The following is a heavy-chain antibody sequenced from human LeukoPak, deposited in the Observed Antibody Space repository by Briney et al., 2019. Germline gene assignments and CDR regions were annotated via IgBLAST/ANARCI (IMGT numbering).Heavy chain of an antibody. CDR1: GFTFSSYS. CDR3: ARFPSSSGWYDVSFDY. V-gene: IGHV3-21*01. J-gene: IGHJ4*02. D-gene: IGHD6-19*01. Sequence: GGSLRLSCAASGFTFSSYSMNWVRQAPGKGLEWVSSISSSSYIYYADSVKGRFTISRDNAKNSLYLQMNSLRAEDTAVYYCARFPSSSGWYDVSFDYWGQGTLVTVSS. CDR2: ISSSSYI.